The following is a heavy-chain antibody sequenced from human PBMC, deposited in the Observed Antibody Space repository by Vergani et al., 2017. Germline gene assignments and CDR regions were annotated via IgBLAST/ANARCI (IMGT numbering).Heavy chain of an antibody. CDR1: GFTLLDSY. D-gene: IGHD2-21*01. V-gene: IGHV3-66*02. Sequence: EVQLLESGGGLVQRGVSLRLSCEVSGFTLLDSYVNWVRQAPGKGLVWVAIIYPGGTTYAADSVMGRLSPSKDNSGNTVYLDLDHVKPEDTAVYYCTRDYIVVHAAGYQSYCMDVWGHGTTVIVSS. CDR3: TRDYIVVHAAGYQSYCMDV. J-gene: IGHJ6*02. CDR2: IYPGGTT.